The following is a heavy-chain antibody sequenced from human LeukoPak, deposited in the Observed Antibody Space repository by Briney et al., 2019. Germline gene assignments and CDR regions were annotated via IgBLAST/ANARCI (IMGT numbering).Heavy chain of an antibody. D-gene: IGHD2-15*01. CDR3: AIGPYCSGGSCYSFLDY. V-gene: IGHV1-69*13. CDR1: GGTFSSYA. Sequence: GASVKVSCKASGGTFSSYAISWVRQAPGQGLEWMGGIIPIFGTANYAQKFQGRVTITADESTSTAYMELSSLRSEDTAVYYCAIGPYCSGGSCYSFLDYWGQGTLVTVSS. CDR2: IIPIFGTA. J-gene: IGHJ4*02.